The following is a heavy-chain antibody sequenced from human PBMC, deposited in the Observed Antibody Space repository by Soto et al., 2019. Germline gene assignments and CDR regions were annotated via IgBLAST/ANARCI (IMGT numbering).Heavy chain of an antibody. CDR2: IIPISGTA. CDR1: GGTFSSYA. Sequence: VASVKVSCKASGGTFSSYAISWVRQAPGQGLEWMGGIIPISGTANYAQKFQGRVTITADESTSTAYMELSSLRSEDTAVYYCARGSRIVVVPAAMPEYYYYGMDVRGQGTTVTVS. D-gene: IGHD2-2*01. J-gene: IGHJ6*02. V-gene: IGHV1-69*13. CDR3: ARGSRIVVVPAAMPEYYYYGMDV.